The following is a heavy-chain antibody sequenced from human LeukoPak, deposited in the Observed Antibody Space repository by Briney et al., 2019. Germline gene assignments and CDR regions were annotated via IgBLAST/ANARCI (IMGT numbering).Heavy chain of an antibody. CDR3: ARLYGSGSRNDY. CDR2: IYYSGST. V-gene: IGHV4-59*08. J-gene: IGHJ4*02. Sequence: PSETLPLTCTVSGGSISSYYWSWIRQPPGKGLEWIGYIYYSGSTNYNPSLKSRVTISVDTSKNQFSLKLSSVTAADTAVYYCARLYGSGSRNDYWGQGTLVTVSS. CDR1: GGSISSYY. D-gene: IGHD3-10*01.